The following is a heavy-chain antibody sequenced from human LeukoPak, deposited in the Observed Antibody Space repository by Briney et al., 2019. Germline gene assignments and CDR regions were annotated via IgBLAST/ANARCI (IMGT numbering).Heavy chain of an antibody. V-gene: IGHV1-18*01. J-gene: IGHJ6*02. CDR1: GYTFTSYG. Sequence: ASVKVSCKASGYTFTSYGISWVRQAPGQGLEWMGWISAYNGNTNYAQKLQGRVTMTTDTSTSTAYMELRSLRSDDTAVYYCAREKVARGATRYYYYGMDVWGQGTTVSVSS. D-gene: IGHD4/OR15-4a*01. CDR3: AREKVARGATRYYYYGMDV. CDR2: ISAYNGNT.